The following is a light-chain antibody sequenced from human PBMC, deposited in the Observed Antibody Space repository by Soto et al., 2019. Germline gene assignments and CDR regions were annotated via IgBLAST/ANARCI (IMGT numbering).Light chain of an antibody. J-gene: IGKJ5*01. CDR3: QQSYSTPIT. V-gene: IGKV1-39*01. Sequence: DIQMTQSPSSLSASVGDRVTITCRASQSISTYLNWYQQKPGRAPNLLIYTASSFQSGVPSRFSGSGSGTDFTLTISSLQPEDFATYYCQQSYSTPITFGQGTRLAI. CDR2: TAS. CDR1: QSISTY.